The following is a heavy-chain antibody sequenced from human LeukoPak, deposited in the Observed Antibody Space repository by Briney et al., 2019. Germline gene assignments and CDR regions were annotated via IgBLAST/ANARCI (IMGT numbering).Heavy chain of an antibody. Sequence: GESLKISCKGSGYSFTSYWIGWVRQMPGKGLEWMGIIYPGDSDTRYSPSFQGQGTISADKSIVTAYLQWSSLKASGTAMYYCAREIGSRGSWAPDWGQGTLVTVSS. CDR1: GYSFTSYW. D-gene: IGHD1-26*01. J-gene: IGHJ4*02. CDR2: IYPGDSDT. V-gene: IGHV5-51*01. CDR3: AREIGSRGSWAPD.